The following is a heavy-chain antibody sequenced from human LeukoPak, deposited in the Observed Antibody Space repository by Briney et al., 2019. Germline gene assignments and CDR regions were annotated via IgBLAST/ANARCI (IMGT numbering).Heavy chain of an antibody. CDR3: ARYGDYQGN. J-gene: IGHJ4*02. Sequence: SETLSLTCPVSGGSISSSSYYWGWIRQPPGKGLEWIGSIYYSGSTNYNPSLKSRVTISVDTSKNQFSLKLSSVTAADTAVYYYARYGDYQGNWGQGTLVTVSS. D-gene: IGHD4-17*01. V-gene: IGHV4-39*07. CDR1: GGSISSSSYY. CDR2: IYYSGST.